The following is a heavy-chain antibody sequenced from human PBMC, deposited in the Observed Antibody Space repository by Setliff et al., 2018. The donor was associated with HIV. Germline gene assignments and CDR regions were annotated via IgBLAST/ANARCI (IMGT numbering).Heavy chain of an antibody. CDR2: IGSSSSPI. CDR1: GFTFSSYS. CDR3: ARVAVPGLGYFQS. J-gene: IGHJ1*01. V-gene: IGHV3-48*01. D-gene: IGHD6-19*01. Sequence: PGGSLRLSCAASGFTFSSYSMNWVRQAPGKGLEWVSYIGSSSSPIYYADSVKGRFTISRDNAKNSLYLQMNSLRAEDTAVYYCARVAVPGLGYFQSWGQGTLVTVSS.